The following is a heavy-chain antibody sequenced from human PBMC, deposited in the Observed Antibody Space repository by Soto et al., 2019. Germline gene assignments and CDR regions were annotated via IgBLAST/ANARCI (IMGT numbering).Heavy chain of an antibody. CDR2: ISWNSGSI. D-gene: IGHD3-10*01. CDR3: AKDLMARGVDHYYGMEV. Sequence: GGSLRLSCAASGFTFDDYAMHWVRQAPGKGLEWVSGISWNSGSIGYADSVKGRFTISRDNAKNSLYRQMNSLRAEYTALYYCAKDLMARGVDHYYGMEVWGKGTTVTV. V-gene: IGHV3-9*01. CDR1: GFTFDDYA. J-gene: IGHJ6*04.